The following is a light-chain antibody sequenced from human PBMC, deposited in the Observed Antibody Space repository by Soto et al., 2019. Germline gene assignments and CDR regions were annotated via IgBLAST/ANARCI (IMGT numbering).Light chain of an antibody. Sequence: QSVLTQPASVSGSPGQSITISCTGSGSDVGNYNLVSWYQHHPGKAPKLMLYEVSERPSGVSNRFSGSKSGNTASLTISGLQAEDEAEYYCCSYAGSSTVVFGGGTKLTVL. CDR2: EVS. V-gene: IGLV2-23*02. J-gene: IGLJ2*01. CDR1: GSDVGNYNL. CDR3: CSYAGSSTVV.